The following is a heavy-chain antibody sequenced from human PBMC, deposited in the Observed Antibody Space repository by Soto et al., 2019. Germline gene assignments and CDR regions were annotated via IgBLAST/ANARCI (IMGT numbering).Heavy chain of an antibody. D-gene: IGHD6-13*01. V-gene: IGHV3-21*01. CDR3: ARDRGYSSSWYHYYYGMDV. CDR1: GFTFSSYS. CDR2: ISSSSSYI. J-gene: IGHJ6*02. Sequence: EVQLVESGGGLVKPGGSLRLSCAASGFTFSSYSMNWVRQAPGKGLEWVSSISSSSSYIYYADSVKGRFTISRDNAKNSLYLQMHSLRAEDTAVYYCARDRGYSSSWYHYYYGMDVWGQGTTVTVSS.